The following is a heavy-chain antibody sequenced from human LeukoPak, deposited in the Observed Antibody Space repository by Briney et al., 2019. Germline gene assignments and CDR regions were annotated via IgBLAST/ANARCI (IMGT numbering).Heavy chain of an antibody. J-gene: IGHJ3*02. Sequence: ASVKVSCKASGYTFTGYYMHWVRQAPGQGLEWMGWINPNSGGTNYAQKFQGRVTMTRDTSISTAYMELSRLRSDDTAEYYCARDKRITIFEPLDAFDIWGQGTMVTVSS. CDR2: INPNSGGT. D-gene: IGHD3-3*01. CDR3: ARDKRITIFEPLDAFDI. V-gene: IGHV1-2*02. CDR1: GYTFTGYY.